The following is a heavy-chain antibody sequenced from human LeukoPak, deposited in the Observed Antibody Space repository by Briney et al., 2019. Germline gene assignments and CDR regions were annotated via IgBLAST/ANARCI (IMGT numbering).Heavy chain of an antibody. CDR3: AREPRRSQFYDSSGHAFDI. V-gene: IGHV3-48*04. D-gene: IGHD3-22*01. Sequence: AGALTLSCAASGFSLSAYNMNWVRQAPGRGLEGVAYSSSSSRTKYYADSVRGRFTISRYNAKKSLYLQMNSLGAEDTAVYYCAREPRRSQFYDSSGHAFDIWGQGTMVTVSS. J-gene: IGHJ3*02. CDR1: GFSLSAYN. CDR2: SSSSSRTK.